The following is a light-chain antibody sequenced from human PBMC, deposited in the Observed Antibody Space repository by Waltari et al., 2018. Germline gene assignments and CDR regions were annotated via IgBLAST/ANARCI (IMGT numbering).Light chain of an antibody. Sequence: SYVLNQPPSVSVSPGQTASITCSGEKLRDKYASWYQQKAGQPPVLIIYQDVERPSSLPDRVSASNSGTTDTLTISGTQALDEADYYCQAWDGNTVIFGGGTRLTVL. CDR2: QDV. CDR1: KLRDKY. CDR3: QAWDGNTVI. V-gene: IGLV3-1*01. J-gene: IGLJ2*01.